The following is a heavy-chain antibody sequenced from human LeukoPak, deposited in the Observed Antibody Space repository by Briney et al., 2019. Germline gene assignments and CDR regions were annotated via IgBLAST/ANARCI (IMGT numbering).Heavy chain of an antibody. CDR1: GGSISSYY. V-gene: IGHV4-59*01. Sequence: SKTLSLTCTVSGGSISSYYWSWLQQPPGKGVEWGGYIDCSGSTNYNPSLKSRVTISVDTSKNQFSLKLSSVTAADTAMYYCARGTSVTDYYYYGMDVGGQGTTVTVTS. D-gene: IGHD4-11*01. J-gene: IGHJ6*01. CDR3: ARGTSVTDYYYYGMDV. CDR2: IDCSGST.